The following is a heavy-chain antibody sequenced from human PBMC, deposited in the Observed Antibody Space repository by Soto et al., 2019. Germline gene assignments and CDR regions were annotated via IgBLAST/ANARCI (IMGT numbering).Heavy chain of an antibody. CDR1: GDSINSDKYY. J-gene: IGHJ4*02. D-gene: IGHD3-9*01. Sequence: QLQLQESGPGLVKPSETLSLTCSVSGDSINSDKYYWGWIRQPPGKGLEWIGSIYYRGNTYDNPSLQPRVTISLDKSKGQFSLKLNSVPAADSAVYFCARLEGLATISYYFDFWGQGALGTVSS. CDR2: IYYRGNT. V-gene: IGHV4-39*01. CDR3: ARLEGLATISYYFDF.